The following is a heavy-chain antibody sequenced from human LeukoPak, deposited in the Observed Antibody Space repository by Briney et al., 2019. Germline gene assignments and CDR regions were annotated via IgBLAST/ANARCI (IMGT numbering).Heavy chain of an antibody. J-gene: IGHJ2*01. CDR1: GGSISSYY. Sequence: PSETLSLTCTVSGGSISSYYWSWIRQPPGKGLEWIGYIYYSGSTYYNPSLKSRVTISVDTSKNQFSLKLSSVTAADTAVYYCARANGSGSYYKVAYWYFDLWGRGTLVTVSS. CDR3: ARANGSGSYYKVAYWYFDL. CDR2: IYYSGST. V-gene: IGHV4-59*12. D-gene: IGHD3-10*01.